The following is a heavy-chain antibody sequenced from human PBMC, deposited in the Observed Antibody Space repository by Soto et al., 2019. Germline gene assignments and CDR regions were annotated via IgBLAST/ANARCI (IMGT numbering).Heavy chain of an antibody. CDR3: ARPEYYYDSRGYYGY. D-gene: IGHD3-22*01. Sequence: EVQLVESGGGLVKPGGSLRLSCAASGFTLSSYSMNWVRQAPGKGLEWVSSISSSSSYIYYADSVKGRFTISRDNAKNSLYLQMNSLRAEDTAVYYCARPEYYYDSRGYYGYWGQGTLVTVSS. CDR2: ISSSSSYI. CDR1: GFTLSSYS. V-gene: IGHV3-21*01. J-gene: IGHJ4*02.